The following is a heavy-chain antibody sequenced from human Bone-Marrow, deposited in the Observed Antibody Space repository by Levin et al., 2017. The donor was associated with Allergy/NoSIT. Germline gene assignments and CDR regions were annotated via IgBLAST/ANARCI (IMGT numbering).Heavy chain of an antibody. CDR2: ITESGAST. CDR1: GFTFMNYA. V-gene: IGHV3-23*01. D-gene: IGHD4-23*01. CDR3: AKVPADYGGNYWYVDL. Sequence: GESLKISCEGSGFTFMNYALSWVRQAPGRGLEWVSSITESGASTYYADSVKGRFTISRHNSKNTVYLQMNNLRAEDTALYYCAKVPADYGGNYWYVDLWGRGTLVTVSS. J-gene: IGHJ2*01.